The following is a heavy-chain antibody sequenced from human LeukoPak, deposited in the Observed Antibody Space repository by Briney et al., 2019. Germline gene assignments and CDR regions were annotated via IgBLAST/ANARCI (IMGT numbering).Heavy chain of an antibody. J-gene: IGHJ6*02. V-gene: IGHV1-24*01. CDR3: ATLSGSQTPYYYYYGMDV. D-gene: IGHD1-26*01. CDR1: GYTLTELS. CDR2: FDPEDGET. Sequence: ASVKVSCKVSGYTLTELSMHWVRQAPGKGLEWMGGFDPEDGETIYAQKFQGRVTMTEDTSTDTAYMELSSLRSEDTAVYYCATLSGSQTPYYYYYGMDVWGQGTTVTVPS.